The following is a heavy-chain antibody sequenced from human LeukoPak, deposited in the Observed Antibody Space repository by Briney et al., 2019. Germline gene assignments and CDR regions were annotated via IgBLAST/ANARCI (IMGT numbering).Heavy chain of an antibody. D-gene: IGHD3-10*01. CDR3: ARDRGNSHFDY. CDR1: GFTFNIYS. Sequence: GGSLRLSCAASGFTFNIYSMNWVRQAPGKGPEWVSSISGTSNYIYYADSVKGRFTISRDNAKNSLYLHMNSLRAEDTAVYYCARDRGNSHFDYWGQGTLVTVSS. V-gene: IGHV3-21*01. J-gene: IGHJ4*02. CDR2: ISGTSNYI.